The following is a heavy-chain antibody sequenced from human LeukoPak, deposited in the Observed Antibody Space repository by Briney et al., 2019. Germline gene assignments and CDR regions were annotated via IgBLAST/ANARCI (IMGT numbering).Heavy chain of an antibody. D-gene: IGHD3-9*01. CDR2: ISSSGGST. J-gene: IGHJ4*02. CDR1: GFTFSSYA. CDR3: AKDLTGYYKGEFDY. V-gene: IGHV3-23*01. Sequence: TGGSLRLSCAASGFTFSSYAMSWVRQAPGKGLEWVSAISSSGGSTYYADSVKGRFTISRDNSKNTLYLQMNSLRAEDTAVYYCAKDLTGYYKGEFDYWGQGTLVTVSS.